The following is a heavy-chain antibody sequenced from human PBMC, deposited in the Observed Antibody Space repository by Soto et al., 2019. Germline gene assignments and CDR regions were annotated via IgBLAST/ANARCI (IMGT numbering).Heavy chain of an antibody. Sequence: QVQLQESGPGLVKPSGTLSLTCEVSGGSISSNYWWSWVRQPPGKGLEWIGEMYHSGSTNYNPSLRSRVXVXYXXSNILFFLHLTSVTAADTAVYSGAGRFWVYCGGHVSRPFEIWGRGMMVTVSS. V-gene: IGHV4-4*02. CDR3: AGRFWVYCGGHVSRPFEI. D-gene: IGHD2-21*01. CDR1: GGSISSNYW. CDR2: MYHSGST. J-gene: IGHJ3*02.